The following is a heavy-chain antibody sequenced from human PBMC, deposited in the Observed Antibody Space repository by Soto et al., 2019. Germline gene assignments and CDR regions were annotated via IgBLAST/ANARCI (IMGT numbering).Heavy chain of an antibody. J-gene: IGHJ4*02. Sequence: GGSLRLSCAASGFTFSSYAMHWVRQAPGKGLEWVAVISYDGSNKYYADSVKGRFTISRDNSKNTLYLQMNSLRAEDTAVYYCERHLAVYELAPWDLPDHYCYDSSGYYARGVDYWGQGTLVTVSS. V-gene: IGHV3-30-3*01. CDR2: ISYDGSNK. D-gene: IGHD3-22*01. CDR1: GFTFSSYA. CDR3: ERHLAVYELAPWDLPDHYCYDSSGYYARGVDY.